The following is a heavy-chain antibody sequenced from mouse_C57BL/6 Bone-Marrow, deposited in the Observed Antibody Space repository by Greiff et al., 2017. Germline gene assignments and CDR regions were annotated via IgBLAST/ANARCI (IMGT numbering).Heavy chain of an antibody. Sequence: VQLQQPGAELVRPGTSVKLSCKASGYTFTSYWMHWVKQRPGQGLEWIGVIDPSDSYTNYNQKFKGKATLTVDTSSSTAYMQLSSLTSEDSAVYYCARDYDYDDWYFDGWGTGTTVTVSS. D-gene: IGHD2-4*01. J-gene: IGHJ1*03. CDR3: ARDYDYDDWYFDG. CDR2: IDPSDSYT. CDR1: GYTFTSYW. V-gene: IGHV1-59*01.